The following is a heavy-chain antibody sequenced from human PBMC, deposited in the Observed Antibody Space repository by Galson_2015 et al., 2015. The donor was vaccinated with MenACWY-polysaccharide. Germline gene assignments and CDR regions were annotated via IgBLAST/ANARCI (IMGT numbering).Heavy chain of an antibody. CDR3: ARGRRDTAVAATAAVFLDY. Sequence: SVKVSCKASGYTFTSYDINWVRQATGQGLEWMGWMSPNTAKTGYAQKFQGRVTMTRNTSISTAYMKLSSLTSEDTAVYYCARGRRDTAVAATAAVFLDYWGQGILVTVSS. CDR2: MSPNTAKT. CDR1: GYTFTSYD. V-gene: IGHV1-8*01. D-gene: IGHD6-19*01. J-gene: IGHJ4*02.